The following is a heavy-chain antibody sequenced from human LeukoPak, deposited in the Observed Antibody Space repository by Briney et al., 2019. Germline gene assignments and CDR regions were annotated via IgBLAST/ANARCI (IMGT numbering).Heavy chain of an antibody. CDR3: TTDYTLARWGAFDI. CDR2: IRYDGSNK. CDR1: GFTFSSYG. J-gene: IGHJ3*02. V-gene: IGHV3-30*02. Sequence: GGSLRLSCAASGFTFSSYGMHWVRQAPGKGLEWVAFIRYDGSNKYFADSVKGRFTISRDNSKNTLYLQMNSLKTEDTAVYYCTTDYTLARWGAFDIWGQGTMVTVSS. D-gene: IGHD5-12*01.